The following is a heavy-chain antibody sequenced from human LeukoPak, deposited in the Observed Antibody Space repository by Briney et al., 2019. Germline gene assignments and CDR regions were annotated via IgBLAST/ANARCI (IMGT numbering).Heavy chain of an antibody. CDR1: GYTFTNHD. D-gene: IGHD4-17*01. V-gene: IGHV1-8*01. Sequence: ASVTVSFMASGYTFTNHDINWVRQATGQGLDGMGWMNPNTGNTGYAQKFQGRVTMTRNTSVSTAYMELSSLTSDDTAVYYCARVDSPPDYGDENWFDPWGQGTLVTVSS. J-gene: IGHJ5*02. CDR3: ARVDSPPDYGDENWFDP. CDR2: MNPNTGNT.